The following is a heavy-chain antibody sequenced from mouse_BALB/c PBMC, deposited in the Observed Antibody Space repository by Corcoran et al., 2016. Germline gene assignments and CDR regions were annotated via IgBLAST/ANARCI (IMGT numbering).Heavy chain of an antibody. J-gene: IGHJ2*01. CDR2: INTYTGEP. V-gene: IGHV9-1*02. CDR1: GYTFTNYG. CDR3: ARGSSGYDY. D-gene: IGHD3-1*01. Sequence: QIQLVQYGPELKKPGETVQISCKASGYTFTNYGMYWVKQAPGKGLKWMGWINTYTGEPTYADDFKGRFAFSLETSASTAYLQINNLKNEDMATYFCARGSSGYDYWGQGTTLTVSS.